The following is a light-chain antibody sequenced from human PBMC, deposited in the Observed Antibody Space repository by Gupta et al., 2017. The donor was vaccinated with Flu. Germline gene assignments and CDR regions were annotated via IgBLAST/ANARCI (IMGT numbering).Light chain of an antibody. CDR1: GGEIGEYKY. V-gene: IGLV2-14*01. Sequence: SITISCTGTGGEIGEYKYVCWEQQDAGKAPNLIIYEVRSRASRVASGFSGSKSGNTASLTISGLEAEDEADYFCNAYATTDTLVFGTGTTVTV. J-gene: IGLJ1*01. CDR3: NAYATTDTLV. CDR2: EVR.